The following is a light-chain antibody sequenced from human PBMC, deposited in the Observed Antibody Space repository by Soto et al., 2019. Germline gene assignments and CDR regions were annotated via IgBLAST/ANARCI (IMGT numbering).Light chain of an antibody. CDR3: QQYGNSPPHT. Sequence: EIVLTQSPGTLSLSPGERATLSCRASQSVSSSYLAWYQQKPGQAPRLLICGACIRATGIPDRFSGSGSGTDFTLTISRLEPEDFAVYFCQQYGNSPPHTFGQGTKVEIK. CDR2: GAC. V-gene: IGKV3-20*01. CDR1: QSVSSSY. J-gene: IGKJ2*01.